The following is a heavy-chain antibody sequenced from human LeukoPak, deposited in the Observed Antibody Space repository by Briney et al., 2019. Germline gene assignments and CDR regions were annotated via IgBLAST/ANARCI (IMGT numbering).Heavy chain of an antibody. CDR3: AKDTGIWVEFFMPDGFDN. CDR1: GFTFHDYA. Sequence: GGSLRLSCAASGFTFHDYAMHSVRQAPGKGLEWVSLISGDGGTTYLADSMKGRFTISRDNSKNSLYLQMSSLRSEDTALYYCAKDTGIWVEFFMPDGFDNWGQGTLVTVSS. D-gene: IGHD2-2*01. V-gene: IGHV3-43*02. CDR2: ISGDGGTT. J-gene: IGHJ3*02.